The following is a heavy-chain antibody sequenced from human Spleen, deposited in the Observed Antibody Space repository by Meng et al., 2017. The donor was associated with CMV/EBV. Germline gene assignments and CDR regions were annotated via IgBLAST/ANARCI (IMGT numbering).Heavy chain of an antibody. V-gene: IGHV3-7*01. J-gene: IGHJ6*02. CDR3: ARYCSSTSWCYYSGMDV. CDR1: GFTFSGYW. CDR2: IKHDGSEE. D-gene: IGHD2-2*01. Sequence: GGSLRLSCAASGFTFSGYWMSWVRQAPGKGLEWVANIKHDGSEEYHVDSVRGRFAISRDNAENYLYLQMNSLRAEDTAVYYCARYCSSTSWCYYSGMDVWGQGTTVTVSS.